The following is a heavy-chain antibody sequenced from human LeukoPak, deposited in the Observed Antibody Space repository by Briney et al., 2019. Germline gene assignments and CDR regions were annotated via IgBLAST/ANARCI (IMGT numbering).Heavy chain of an antibody. V-gene: IGHV3-23*01. CDR1: GFTFSSYA. Sequence: ETGGSLRLSCAASGFTFSSYAMSWVRQAPGKGLEWVSAISGSGGSTYYADSVKGRFTISRDNSKNTLYLQMNSLRAEDTAVYYCAKPIFGVVITLPFDYWGQGTLVTVSS. CDR3: AKPIFGVVITLPFDY. J-gene: IGHJ4*02. CDR2: ISGSGGST. D-gene: IGHD3-3*01.